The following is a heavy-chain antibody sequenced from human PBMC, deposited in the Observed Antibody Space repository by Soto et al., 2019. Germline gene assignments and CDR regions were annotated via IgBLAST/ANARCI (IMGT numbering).Heavy chain of an antibody. CDR1: VDTGSSNGAA. J-gene: IGHJ6*02. Sequence: PSQTLALPCAISVDTGSSNGAAWNVIRHSPSRGVEWLGRTYYKSVWNNDYALSVKSRMTINPDTSKNQVSLHLDSVTPEDTAVYYCAGVTWFRGLDVWGQGTPVTVSS. CDR2: TYYKSVWNN. CDR3: AGVTWFRGLDV. D-gene: IGHD3-10*01. V-gene: IGHV6-1*01.